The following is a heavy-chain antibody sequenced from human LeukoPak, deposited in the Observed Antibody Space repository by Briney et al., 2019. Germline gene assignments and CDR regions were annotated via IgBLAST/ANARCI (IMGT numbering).Heavy chain of an antibody. V-gene: IGHV3-74*01. Sequence: GGSLRLSCAASGFTFSSDWMHWVRQDPGKGLVWVSRINSDGTTTNYADSVKGRFTISRDNAKNALYLQMNSLRAEDTSLYCCARAITGSRNAMDVWGQGTTVTVSS. J-gene: IGHJ6*02. CDR2: INSDGTTT. D-gene: IGHD1-20*01. CDR1: GFTFSSDW. CDR3: ARAITGSRNAMDV.